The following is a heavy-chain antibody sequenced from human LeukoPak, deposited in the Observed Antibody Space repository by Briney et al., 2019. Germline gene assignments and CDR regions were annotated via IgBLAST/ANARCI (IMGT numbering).Heavy chain of an antibody. V-gene: IGHV3-11*04. Sequence: PGGSLRLSCAASGFTFSDYYMSWIRQAPGKGLEWVSYISSSGSTIYYADSVKGRFTISRDNAKNSLYLQMNSLRAEDTAVYYCARAILYSSSSYYYYYMDVWGKGTTVTVSS. D-gene: IGHD6-13*01. CDR2: ISSSGSTI. CDR1: GFTFSDYY. CDR3: ARAILYSSSSYYYYYMDV. J-gene: IGHJ6*03.